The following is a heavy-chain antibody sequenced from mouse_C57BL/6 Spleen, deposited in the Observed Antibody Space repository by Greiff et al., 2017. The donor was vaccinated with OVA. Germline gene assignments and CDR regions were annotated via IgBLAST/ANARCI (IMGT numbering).Heavy chain of an antibody. CDR2: IYPGDGDT. CDR3: ARDYDDDWYFDV. V-gene: IGHV1-82*01. J-gene: IGHJ1*03. Sequence: QVQLKQSGPELVQPGASVKISCKASGYAFSSSWMNWVKQRPGKGLEWIGRIYPGDGDTNYNGKFKGKATLTADKSSSTAYMQLSSLTSEDSAVYFCARDYDDDWYFDVWGTGTTVTVSS. CDR1: GYAFSSSW. D-gene: IGHD2-4*01.